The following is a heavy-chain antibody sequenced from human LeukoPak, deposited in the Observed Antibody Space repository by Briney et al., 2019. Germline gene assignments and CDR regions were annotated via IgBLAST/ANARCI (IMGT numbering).Heavy chain of an antibody. CDR3: AREYTTSSTAFDI. V-gene: IGHV4-31*03. J-gene: IGHJ3*02. Sequence: PSQTLSLTCTVSGGSISSGGYYWSWIRQHPGKGLEWIGYIYYSGSTYYNPSLKSRVTISVDTSKNQFSLKLSSVTAADTAVYYCAREYTTSSTAFDIWGQGTMVTVSS. CDR1: GGSISSGGYY. CDR2: IYYSGST. D-gene: IGHD6-6*01.